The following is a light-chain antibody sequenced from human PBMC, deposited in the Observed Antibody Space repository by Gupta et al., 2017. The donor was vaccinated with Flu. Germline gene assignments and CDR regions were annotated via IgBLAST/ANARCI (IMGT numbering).Light chain of an antibody. J-gene: IGKJ1*01. V-gene: IGKV2-28*01. CDR1: QSLLYSNGYNY. CDR3: MQGLQTPT. CDR2: LGS. Sequence: DIVMTQSPLSLPVTPGEPASISCRSSQSLLYSNGYNYLDWYLQKPGQSPQLLIYLGSNRASGVPDRFSGSGSGTHFTLKITRVEAEDVGVYYCMQGLQTPTFGQGTKVEIK.